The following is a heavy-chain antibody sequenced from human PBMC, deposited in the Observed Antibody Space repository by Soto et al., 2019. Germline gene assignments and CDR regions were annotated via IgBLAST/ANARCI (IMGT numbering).Heavy chain of an antibody. CDR2: IIPILGIA. D-gene: IGHD3-22*01. CDR3: ARGGGDSSGYYDFDY. J-gene: IGHJ4*02. V-gene: IGHV1-69*10. Sequence: SVKVSCKASGGTFSSYAISWVRQAPGQGLEWMGGIIPILGIANYAQKFQGRVTITADKSTSTAYMELSSLRSEDTAVYYCARGGGDSSGYYDFDYWGQGTLVTVSS. CDR1: GGTFSSYA.